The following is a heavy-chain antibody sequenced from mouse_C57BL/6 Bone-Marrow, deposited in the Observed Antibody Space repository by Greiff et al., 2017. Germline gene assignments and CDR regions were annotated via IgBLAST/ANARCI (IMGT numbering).Heavy chain of an antibody. V-gene: IGHV1-55*01. D-gene: IGHD2-5*01. Sequence: QVQLQQPGAELVKPGASVKMSCKASGYTFTSYWITWVKQRPGQGLEWIGDIYPGSGSTNYNEKFKSKATLTVDTSSSTAYMQLSSRTSEDSAVYYRARESNYVGYDAMYHWGQGTSVTGPS. J-gene: IGHJ4*01. CDR2: IYPGSGST. CDR3: ARESNYVGYDAMYH. CDR1: GYTFTSYW.